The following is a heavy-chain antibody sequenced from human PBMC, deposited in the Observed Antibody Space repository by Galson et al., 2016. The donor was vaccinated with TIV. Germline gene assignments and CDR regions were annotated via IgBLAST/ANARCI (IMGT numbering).Heavy chain of an antibody. Sequence: QSGAEVKKPGASVKVSCKASGYTFTSYYMHWVRQAPGQGLEWMGVINPTGGTVHYAQKFQGRVTLTRDTATSTVYMRLSSLRSEDTAVYYCARDGVRELVDFYYYHMDVWGKGTTVTVSS. CDR1: GYTFTSYY. D-gene: IGHD1-26*01. CDR3: ARDGVRELVDFYYYHMDV. V-gene: IGHV1-46*01. J-gene: IGHJ6*03. CDR2: INPTGGTV.